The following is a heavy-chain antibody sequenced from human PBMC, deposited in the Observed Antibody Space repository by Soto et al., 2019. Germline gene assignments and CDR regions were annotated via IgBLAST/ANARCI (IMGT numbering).Heavy chain of an antibody. CDR3: ARGGGRWSGYYRGMDV. J-gene: IGHJ6*02. Sequence: PGGSLRLSCAASGFTFSSYWMHWVRQAPGKGLVWVSRINSDGSSTSYADSVKGRFTISRDNAKNTLYLQMNSLRAKDTAVYYCARGGGRWSGYYRGMDVWGQGTTVTVSS. V-gene: IGHV3-74*01. CDR1: GFTFSSYW. D-gene: IGHD3-3*01. CDR2: INSDGSST.